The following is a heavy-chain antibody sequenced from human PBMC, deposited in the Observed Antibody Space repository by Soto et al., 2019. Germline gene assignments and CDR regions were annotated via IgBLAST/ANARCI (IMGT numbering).Heavy chain of an antibody. CDR2: ISDDGSNE. V-gene: IGHV3-30*18. Sequence: GGSLRLSCAASGFTFSSYGMHWVRQAPGKGLEWVAVISDDGSNEYYADSVKGRFTISRDSSKNTLYLQMNSLRAEDTAVYYCAKDTGDRAYYGMDVWGQGSTVTVSS. CDR3: AKDTGDRAYYGMDV. CDR1: GFTFSSYG. D-gene: IGHD3-10*01. J-gene: IGHJ6*02.